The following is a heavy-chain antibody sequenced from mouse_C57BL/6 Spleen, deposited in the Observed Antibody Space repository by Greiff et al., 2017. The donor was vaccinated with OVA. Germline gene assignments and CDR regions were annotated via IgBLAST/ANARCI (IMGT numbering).Heavy chain of an antibody. V-gene: IGHV14-1*01. CDR3: ARWLLNWYFDV. CDR2: IDPEDGDT. D-gene: IGHD2-3*01. Sequence: VQLQQSGAELMRPGASVKLSCTASGFNIKDYYMHWVKQRPEQGLEWIGRIDPEDGDTEYAPKFQGKATMTADTSSNTAYLQLSSLTSEDTAVYYCARWLLNWYFDVWGTGTTVTVSS. J-gene: IGHJ1*03. CDR1: GFNIKDYY.